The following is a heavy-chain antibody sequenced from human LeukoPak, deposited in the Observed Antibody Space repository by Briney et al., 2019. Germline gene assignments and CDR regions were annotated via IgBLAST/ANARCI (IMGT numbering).Heavy chain of an antibody. J-gene: IGHJ4*02. V-gene: IGHV4-38-2*02. CDR3: ARQTGSGLFSLP. Sequence: PSETLSLTCTVSGYSISSGYYWGWIRQPPGKGLEWIGSIYHSGSTYYNPSLKSRVTISVDTSKNQFSLKLSSVTAADTAVYYCARQTGSGLFSLPGGQGTLVTVSS. CDR1: GYSISSGYY. CDR2: IYHSGST. D-gene: IGHD3-10*01.